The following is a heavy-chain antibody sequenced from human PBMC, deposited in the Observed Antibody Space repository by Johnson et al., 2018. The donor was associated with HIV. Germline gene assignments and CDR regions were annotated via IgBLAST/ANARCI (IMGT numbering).Heavy chain of an antibody. V-gene: IGHV3-30-3*01. CDR3: AREPRGPSSGSRIPDAFDI. CDR1: GFTFSSYA. D-gene: IGHD3-10*01. Sequence: QVQLVESGGGVVQPGRSLRLSCAASGFTFSSYAMHWVRQAPGKGLEWVAVISYDGSNKYYADSVKGRFPISRDNSKNTLYLQMNSLRAEDTAVYYCAREPRGPSSGSRIPDAFDIWGQGTMVTVSS. CDR2: ISYDGSNK. J-gene: IGHJ3*02.